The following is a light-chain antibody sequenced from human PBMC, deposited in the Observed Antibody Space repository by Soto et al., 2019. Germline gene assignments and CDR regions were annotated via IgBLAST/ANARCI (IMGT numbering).Light chain of an antibody. Sequence: EIVLTQSAGTLSLSPGERATLSCRASQSVSSSFLAWYQQKPGQAPRLLIYGASSRATGIPYRFSGSGSGTDFTLTISRLEPEDVAVYYCQQYGSSPLTFGGGTKVEIK. CDR1: QSVSSSF. CDR2: GAS. CDR3: QQYGSSPLT. V-gene: IGKV3-20*01. J-gene: IGKJ4*02.